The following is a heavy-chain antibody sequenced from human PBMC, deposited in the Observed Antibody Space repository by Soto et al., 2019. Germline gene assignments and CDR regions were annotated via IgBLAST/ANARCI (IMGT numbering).Heavy chain of an antibody. D-gene: IGHD6-19*01. CDR3: RTQWLD. J-gene: IGHJ4*02. Sequence: PGGSLRLSCAAYGFIFSNAWMSWVRQAPGQGLEWVGLIKKKADGGTTDYAAPLKGRFTISRDDSKNTLYLQMSSLKTEDTAVYYCRTQWLDWGQGTLVTVSS. V-gene: IGHV3-15*01. CDR1: GFIFSNAW. CDR2: IKKKADGGTT.